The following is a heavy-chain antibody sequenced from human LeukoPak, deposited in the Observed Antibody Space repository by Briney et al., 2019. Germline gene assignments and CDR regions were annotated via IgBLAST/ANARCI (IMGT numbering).Heavy chain of an antibody. CDR2: IIPIFGTA. CDR1: GGTFSSYA. V-gene: IGHV1-69*13. J-gene: IGHJ4*02. Sequence: ASVKVSCKASGGTFSSYAISWVRQAPGQGLEWMGGIIPIFGTANYAQKFQGRVTITADESTSTAYMELSSLRSEDTAVYYCAGRDGYPTVEYFDYWGQGTLVTVSS. D-gene: IGHD5-24*01. CDR3: AGRDGYPTVEYFDY.